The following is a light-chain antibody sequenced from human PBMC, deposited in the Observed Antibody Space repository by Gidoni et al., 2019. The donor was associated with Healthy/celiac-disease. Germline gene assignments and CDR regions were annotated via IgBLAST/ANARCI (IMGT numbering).Light chain of an antibody. J-gene: IGLJ2*01. CDR1: ALPKQY. CDR3: QSADSSGTYVV. CDR2: KDR. V-gene: IGLV3-25*03. Sequence: SYELTQPPSVSVSQGQTARITCSGDALPKQYAYWYQQKPGQAPVLVIYKDRERPSGIPERFSGSSSGTTVTFTISGVQAEDEADYYCQSADSSGTYVVFGGGTKLTVL.